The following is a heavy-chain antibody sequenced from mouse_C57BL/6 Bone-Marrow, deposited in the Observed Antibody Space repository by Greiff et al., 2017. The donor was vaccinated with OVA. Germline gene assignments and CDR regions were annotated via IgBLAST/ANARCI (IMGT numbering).Heavy chain of an antibody. CDR3: ARDTVYDGYSRFAY. D-gene: IGHD2-3*01. J-gene: IGHJ3*01. Sequence: QVQLQQPGAELVMPGASVKLSCTASGYTFTSYWMHWVKQRPGQGLEWIGEIDPSDSYPNYNHKFKGKSTLTVATSSSTAYMQLSSLTSKDSAVYYCARDTVYDGYSRFAYWGQGTLVTVSA. CDR2: IDPSDSYP. CDR1: GYTFTSYW. V-gene: IGHV1-69*01.